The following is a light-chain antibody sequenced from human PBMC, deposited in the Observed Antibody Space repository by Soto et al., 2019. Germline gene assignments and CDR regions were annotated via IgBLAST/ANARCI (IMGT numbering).Light chain of an antibody. V-gene: IGLV2-8*01. CDR1: SSDVGGYNY. J-gene: IGLJ3*02. Sequence: QSALTQPPSASGSPGQSVTISCTGTSSDVGGYNYVSWYQQHPGKAPKLMIYEVSKRPSGVPDRFSGSKSGNTASLTVSGLQAEDEADYYCSSYAGGPWVFGGGTQLTVL. CDR2: EVS. CDR3: SSYAGGPWV.